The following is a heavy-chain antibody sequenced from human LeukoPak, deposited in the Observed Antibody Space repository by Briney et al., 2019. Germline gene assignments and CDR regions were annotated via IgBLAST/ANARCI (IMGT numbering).Heavy chain of an antibody. CDR1: GYSFTSYW. V-gene: IGHV5-51*01. J-gene: IGHJ6*03. Sequence: GESLKVSCKGSGYSFTSYWIGWVRQMPGKGLEWMGIIYPGDSDTRYSPSFQGQVTISADKSISTAYLQWSSLKASDTAMYYCARLWLGELSYYYYYMDVWGKGTTVTVSS. D-gene: IGHD3-10*01. CDR3: ARLWLGELSYYYYYMDV. CDR2: IYPGDSDT.